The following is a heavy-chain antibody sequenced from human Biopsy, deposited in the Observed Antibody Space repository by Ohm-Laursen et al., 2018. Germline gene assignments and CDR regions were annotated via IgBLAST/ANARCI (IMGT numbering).Heavy chain of an antibody. J-gene: IGHJ4*02. V-gene: IGHV1-8*01. CDR3: VLASFDY. CDR1: GYTFTSYE. Sequence: ASVKASCKTSGYTFTSYEINWVRQATGQGLEWMGWMNPDSGNTGYAQNFQGRVTMTWDTSTTTVYMELSSLRSEDTAVYYCVLASFDYWGQGTLVTVPS. CDR2: MNPDSGNT.